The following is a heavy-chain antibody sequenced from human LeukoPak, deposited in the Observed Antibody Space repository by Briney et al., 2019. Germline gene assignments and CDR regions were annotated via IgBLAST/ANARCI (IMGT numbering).Heavy chain of an antibody. V-gene: IGHV4-34*01. CDR2: INHSGST. Sequence: SETLSLTCAVYGGSFSGYYWSWIRQPPGKGLEWIGEINHSGSTNNNPSLKSRVTISVDTSKNQFSLKLSSVTAADTAVYYCATGYCSGGSCYFGYWGQGTLVTVSS. CDR1: GGSFSGYY. D-gene: IGHD2-15*01. CDR3: ATGYCSGGSCYFGY. J-gene: IGHJ4*02.